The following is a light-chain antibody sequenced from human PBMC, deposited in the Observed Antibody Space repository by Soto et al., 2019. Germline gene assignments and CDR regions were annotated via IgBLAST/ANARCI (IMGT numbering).Light chain of an antibody. CDR3: QQYSKWPPWT. J-gene: IGKJ1*01. CDR2: RAS. V-gene: IGKV3-15*01. Sequence: EIVMTQSPATLSVSPGERATLSCRASQSLNGNVAWYQQKHGHAPRLLIYRASTRATGVPGRFSASGSGTDFTLTIISLQSEDSAVYYCQQYSKWPPWTFGPGTKVEIK. CDR1: QSLNGN.